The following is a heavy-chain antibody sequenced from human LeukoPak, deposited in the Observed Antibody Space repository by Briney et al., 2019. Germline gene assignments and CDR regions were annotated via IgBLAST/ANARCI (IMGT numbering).Heavy chain of an antibody. CDR1: GFTLSSYS. J-gene: IGHJ4*02. CDR2: ISSSSSTI. CDR3: ARDRGYSYGPPPDY. Sequence: GGSLRLSCAASGFTLSSYSMNWVRQAPGKGLEWVSYISSSSSTIYYADSAKGRFTISRDNAKNSLYLQMNSLRDEDTAVYYCARDRGYSYGPPPDYWGQGTLVTVSS. D-gene: IGHD5-18*01. V-gene: IGHV3-48*02.